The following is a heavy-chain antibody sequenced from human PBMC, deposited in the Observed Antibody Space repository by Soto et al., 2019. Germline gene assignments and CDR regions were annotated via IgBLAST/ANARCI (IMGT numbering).Heavy chain of an antibody. V-gene: IGHV3-48*01. CDR1: GFTFSSYS. D-gene: IGHD6-13*01. CDR2: ISSSSTI. Sequence: GGSLRLSCAASGFTFSSYSMNWVHQAPGKGLEWVSYISSSSTIYYADSVKGRFTISRDNAKNSLYLQMNSLRAEDTAVYYCARDLGSSWYPEYFQHWGQGTLVTVSS. CDR3: ARDLGSSWYPEYFQH. J-gene: IGHJ1*01.